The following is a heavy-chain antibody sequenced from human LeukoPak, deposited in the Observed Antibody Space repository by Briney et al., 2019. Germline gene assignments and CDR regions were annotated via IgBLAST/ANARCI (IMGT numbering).Heavy chain of an antibody. D-gene: IGHD1-26*01. CDR3: ARAKVGARDYFDY. CDR2: ISSSSSYI. CDR1: GFTFSSYS. Sequence: PGRSLRLSCAASGFTFSSYSMIWVRQAPGRGLGWVSSISSSSSYIYYVDSVKGRFTTSRDNVENSLYLQMNSLRAEDTAVYYCARAKVGARDYFDYWGQGTLVTVSS. V-gene: IGHV3-21*01. J-gene: IGHJ4*02.